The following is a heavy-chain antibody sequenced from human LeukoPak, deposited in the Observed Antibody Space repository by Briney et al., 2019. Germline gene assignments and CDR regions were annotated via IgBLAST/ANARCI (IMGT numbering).Heavy chain of an antibody. CDR1: GDSASSTTYY. J-gene: IGHJ4*02. Sequence: PETLSLTCIISGDSASSTTYYCGWISQHPGKGLEWIGNIDYSGLTFYNPSLKSRVTMSLDTSKNLFSLKLRPVSAADTALHYCATSRRGDERFDYWGEGTLVTVSS. D-gene: IGHD3-10*01. V-gene: IGHV4-39*07. CDR2: IDYSGLT. CDR3: ATSRRGDERFDY.